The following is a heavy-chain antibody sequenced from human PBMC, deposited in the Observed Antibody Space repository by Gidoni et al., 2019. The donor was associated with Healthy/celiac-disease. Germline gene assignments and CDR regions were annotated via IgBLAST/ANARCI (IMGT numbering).Heavy chain of an antibody. D-gene: IGHD5-12*01. V-gene: IGHV3-48*03. CDR1: GFSFSSYE. Sequence: EVQLVESGGGLVQPGGSLRLSRAASGFSFSSYEMNWVRQAPGKGLEWVSYISSSGSTIYYADSVKGRFTSSIDNAKNSLYLQMNSRRAEDTAVYYCARDEGGYEPNWFDAWGQGTLVTVSS. CDR2: ISSSGSTI. J-gene: IGHJ5*02. CDR3: ARDEGGYEPNWFDA.